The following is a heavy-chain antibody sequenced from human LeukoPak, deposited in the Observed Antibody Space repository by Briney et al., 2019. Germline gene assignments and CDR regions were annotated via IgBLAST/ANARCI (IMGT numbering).Heavy chain of an antibody. CDR2: IWHDGSNK. CDR3: AKKRAGGGSWCDR. D-gene: IGHD3-16*01. J-gene: IGHJ5*02. CDR1: GFTFSSYR. V-gene: IGHV3-33*06. Sequence: GGALILSCAASGFTFSSYRMHWVRHAPGKGLEWVAVIWHDGSNKYYADSVKRRFTISRDNSKNTLYLQMNSLRAEDTAVYYCAKKRAGGGSWCDRWRQPTLVTVSS.